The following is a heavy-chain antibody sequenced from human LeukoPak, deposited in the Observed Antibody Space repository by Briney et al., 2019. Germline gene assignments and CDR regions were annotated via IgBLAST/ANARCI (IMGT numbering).Heavy chain of an antibody. CDR3: AKDATMVRGVITYLDY. CDR1: GFTFSSYG. J-gene: IGHJ4*02. D-gene: IGHD3-10*01. Sequence: GGSLRLSCAASGFTFSSYGMHWVRQAPGKGLEWVAVISYDGSNKYYADSVKGRFTISRDNSKNTLYLQMNSLRAEDTAVYYCAKDATMVRGVITYLDYWGQGTLVTVSS. V-gene: IGHV3-30*18. CDR2: ISYDGSNK.